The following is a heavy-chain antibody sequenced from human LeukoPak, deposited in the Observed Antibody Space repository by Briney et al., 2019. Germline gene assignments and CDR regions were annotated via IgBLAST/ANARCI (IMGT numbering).Heavy chain of an antibody. CDR1: GGSISSGGYS. CDR3: ARGGRYYDILTGSFGFDP. Sequence: PSQTLSLTCAVSGGSISSGGYSWSWIRQPPGKGLEWIGYIYHSGSTYYNPSLKSRVTISVDRSKNQFSLKLSSVTAADTAVYYCARGGRYYDILTGSFGFDPWGQGTLATVSS. J-gene: IGHJ5*02. D-gene: IGHD3-9*01. V-gene: IGHV4-30-2*01. CDR2: IYHSGST.